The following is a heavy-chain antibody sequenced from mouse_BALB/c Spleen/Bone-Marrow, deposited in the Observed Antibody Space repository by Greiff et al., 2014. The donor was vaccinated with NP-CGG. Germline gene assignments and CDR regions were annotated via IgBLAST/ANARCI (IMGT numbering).Heavy chain of an antibody. Sequence: VKLQESGAELVKPGASVKLSCKTSGYTLTSYWIQWVKQRPGQGLGWIGEMFPRTGATYYNERFRGRATLTIDTSSSTAYMQLSSLASEDSAVYFCARRDYDYDDYSMGYWGQGTSVTVSS. D-gene: IGHD2-4*01. CDR2: MFPRTGAT. V-gene: IGHV1S132*01. J-gene: IGHJ4*01. CDR3: ARRDYDYDDYSMGY. CDR1: GYTLTSYW.